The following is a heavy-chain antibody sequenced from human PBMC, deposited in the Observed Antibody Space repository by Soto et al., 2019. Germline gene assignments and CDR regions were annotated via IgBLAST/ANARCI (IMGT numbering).Heavy chain of an antibody. J-gene: IGHJ5*02. Sequence: SETLSLTCAVSGGSISSSNWWSWVRQPPGKGLEWIGEIYHSGSTNYNPSLKSRVTISVDKSKNQFSPKLSSVTAADTAVYYCASSIVLVPAARSEWFDPWGQGTLVTVSS. CDR1: GGSISSSNW. CDR3: ASSIVLVPAARSEWFDP. D-gene: IGHD2-2*01. V-gene: IGHV4-4*02. CDR2: IYHSGST.